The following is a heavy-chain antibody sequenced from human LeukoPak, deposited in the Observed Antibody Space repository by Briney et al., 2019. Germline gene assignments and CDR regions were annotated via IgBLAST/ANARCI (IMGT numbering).Heavy chain of an antibody. CDR2: ISAYNGNT. J-gene: IGHJ3*02. CDR1: GYTFTSYG. Sequence: ASVKVSCKASGYTFTSYGISWVRQAPGQGLEWMGWISAYNGNTNYAQKLQGRVTMTTDTSTSTAYMELRSLRSDDTAVYYCAGDTIALVPNAFDIWGQGTVVTVSS. D-gene: IGHD2-2*01. V-gene: IGHV1-18*01. CDR3: AGDTIALVPNAFDI.